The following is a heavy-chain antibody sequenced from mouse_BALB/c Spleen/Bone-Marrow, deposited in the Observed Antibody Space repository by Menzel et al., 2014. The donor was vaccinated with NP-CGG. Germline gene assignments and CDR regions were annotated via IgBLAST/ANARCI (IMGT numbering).Heavy chain of an antibody. CDR3: ARDYGNYVRFAY. Sequence: EVKLVESGGGLVQPGGSLRLSCATSGFTFXDYYMSWVRQPPGKALEWLGFIRNKANGYTSEYSASVKGRFTISRDNSQSILYLQMNTLRAEDSATYYCARDYGNYVRFAYWGQGTLVTVSA. CDR1: GFTFXDYY. D-gene: IGHD2-1*01. CDR2: IRNKANGYTS. J-gene: IGHJ3*01. V-gene: IGHV7-3*02.